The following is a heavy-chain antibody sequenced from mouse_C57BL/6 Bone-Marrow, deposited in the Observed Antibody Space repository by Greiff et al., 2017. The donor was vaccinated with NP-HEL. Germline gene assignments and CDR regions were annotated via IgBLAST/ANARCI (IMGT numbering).Heavy chain of an antibody. CDR2: IYPSDSET. J-gene: IGHJ3*01. CDR1: GYTFTSYW. CDR3: ARRGSSGYVGFAY. D-gene: IGHD3-2*02. Sequence: VQLQQPGAELVRPGSSVKLSCKASGYTFTSYWMDWVKQRPGQGLEWIGNIYPSDSETHYNQKFKDKATLTVDKSSSTAYMQLSSLTSEDSAVYYCARRGSSGYVGFAYWGQGTLVTVSA. V-gene: IGHV1-61*01.